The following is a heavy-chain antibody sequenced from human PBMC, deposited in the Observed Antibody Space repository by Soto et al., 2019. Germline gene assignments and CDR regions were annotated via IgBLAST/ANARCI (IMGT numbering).Heavy chain of an antibody. CDR3: ARDGGDCGYRLMYYYYIGLDD. Sequence: QVQLVQSGAEEKQPGASVRLSCKASGYDFSSYAMHWVRQAPGQRLEWMGWINIGSGNTEYSQNFQDRIIITSATSSSTVYMELNSLKSEDTAVYYCARDGGDCGYRLMYYYYIGLDDLGQGTMFTVS. D-gene: IGHD5-12*01. J-gene: IGHJ6*02. CDR2: INIGSGNT. V-gene: IGHV1-3*05. CDR1: GYDFSSYA.